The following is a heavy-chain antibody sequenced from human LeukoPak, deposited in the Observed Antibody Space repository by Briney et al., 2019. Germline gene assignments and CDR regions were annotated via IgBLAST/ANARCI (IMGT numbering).Heavy chain of an antibody. V-gene: IGHV4-59*01. Sequence: SETLSLTCTVSGGSISSYYWSWIRQPPGKGLEWIGYIYYSGSTNYNPSLKSRVTISVDTSKNQFPLKLSSVTAADTAVYYCARVKPSLGAWYYFDYWGQGTLVTVSS. CDR1: GGSISSYY. CDR2: IYYSGST. D-gene: IGHD1-26*01. CDR3: ARVKPSLGAWYYFDY. J-gene: IGHJ4*02.